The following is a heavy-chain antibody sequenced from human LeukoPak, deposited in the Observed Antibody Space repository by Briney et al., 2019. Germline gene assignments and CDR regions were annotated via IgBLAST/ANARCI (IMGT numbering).Heavy chain of an antibody. CDR2: IRYDGSNK. Sequence: GGSLRLSCAASGFTFSSYGMHWVRQAPGKGLEWVAFIRYDGSNKYYADSVKGRFTISRDNSENTLYLQMNSLRAEDTAVYYCARDRDMGYCSGGSCYAFDYWGQGTLVTVSS. CDR1: GFTFSSYG. CDR3: ARDRDMGYCSGGSCYAFDY. D-gene: IGHD2-15*01. V-gene: IGHV3-30*02. J-gene: IGHJ4*02.